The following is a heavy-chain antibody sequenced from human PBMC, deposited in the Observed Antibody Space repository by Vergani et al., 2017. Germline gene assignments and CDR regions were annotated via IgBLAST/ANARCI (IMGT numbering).Heavy chain of an antibody. D-gene: IGHD6-6*01. J-gene: IGHJ5*02. CDR1: GFTSAGYA. Sequence: EVQLEESGGGLVLPGRSLRLSCVASGFTSAGYALHWVRQAPGKGREWVSGISWNSNSIGYADSVKGRFTISRDNAKNSLYLQMNSLRADDTALYYCANDLGTSSGGGWFDPWGQGTLVTVSS. CDR3: ANDLGTSSGGGWFDP. CDR2: ISWNSNSI. V-gene: IGHV3-9*02.